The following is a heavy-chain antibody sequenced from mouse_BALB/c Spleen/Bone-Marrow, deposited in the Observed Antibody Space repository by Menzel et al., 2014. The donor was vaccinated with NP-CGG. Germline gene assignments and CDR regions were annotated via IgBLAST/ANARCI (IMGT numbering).Heavy chain of an antibody. CDR3: ARSGSSSGYFDY. CDR1: GFTFSSFG. CDR2: ISSGSSTV. V-gene: IGHV5-17*02. D-gene: IGHD1-1*01. Sequence: DVHLVESGGGLVQPGGSRKLSCAASGFTFSSFGMHWVRQAPEKGLEWVAHISSGSSTVYYADKVMGRFTISRDNPKNTLFLQMTSLRSEDTAMYYCARSGSSSGYFDYWGQGTTLTVSS. J-gene: IGHJ2*01.